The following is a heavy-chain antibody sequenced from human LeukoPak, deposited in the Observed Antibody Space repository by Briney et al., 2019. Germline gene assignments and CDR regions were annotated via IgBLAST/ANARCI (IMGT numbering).Heavy chain of an antibody. CDR3: TKLKGWYGEGFFDY. J-gene: IGHJ4*02. CDR1: GFTVSSNY. Sequence: PGGSLRLSCAASGFTVSSNYMSWVRQPAGKGLEWVSVLYSGGATFYPDSVKGRFTISRDTSKNTLYLQMNDLRADDPAVYYCTKLKGWYGEGFFDYWGQGTLVTVSS. D-gene: IGHD6-19*01. V-gene: IGHV3-53*01. CDR2: LYSGGAT.